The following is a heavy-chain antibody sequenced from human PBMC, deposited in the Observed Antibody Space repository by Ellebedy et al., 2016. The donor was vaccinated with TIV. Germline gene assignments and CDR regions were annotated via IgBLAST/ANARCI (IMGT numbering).Heavy chain of an antibody. V-gene: IGHV4-61*01. J-gene: IGHJ4*02. D-gene: IGHD3-10*01. CDR3: AKFFESGSTGDY. CDR2: FYNSVNT. CDR1: GDSLSSGYY. Sequence: MPSETLSLTCTVSGDSLSSGYYWSWIRQPPGKGLEWIGYFYNSVNTIYNPSLKSRVSMSVDTSKNQVSLKLRSVTAEDTAVYYCAKFFESGSTGDYWGQGTLVTVSS.